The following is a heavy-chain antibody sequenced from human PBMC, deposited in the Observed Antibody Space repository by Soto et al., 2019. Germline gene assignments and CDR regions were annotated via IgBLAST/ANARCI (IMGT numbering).Heavy chain of an antibody. CDR1: GCTFGDYA. Sequence: GGSLRLSCSPSGCTFGDYAMNWFSQAPGKGLEWVGFIKSKAFGGTPEYAASVKGRFTISRDDSMSIAYLQMNSLKTDDTAVYYCTRDHYGRGFSSGAFDSWGQGTPVTVSS. CDR3: TRDHYGRGFSSGAFDS. D-gene: IGHD5-18*01. J-gene: IGHJ4*02. CDR2: IKSKAFGGTP. V-gene: IGHV3-49*03.